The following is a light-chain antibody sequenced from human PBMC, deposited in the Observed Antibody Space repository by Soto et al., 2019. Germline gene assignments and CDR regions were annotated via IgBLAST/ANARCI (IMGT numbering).Light chain of an antibody. Sequence: QSVLTQPPSVTGAPGQRVTISCTGSNSNIGAGYPVHWYQQFPGAAPQLLIYADTHRPSGVPDRFSGSKSGTSASLAITGLQAEDEADFYCQSYDSNLIGLIFGGGTQLTVL. CDR2: ADT. J-gene: IGLJ2*01. V-gene: IGLV1-40*01. CDR3: QSYDSNLIGLI. CDR1: NSNIGAGYP.